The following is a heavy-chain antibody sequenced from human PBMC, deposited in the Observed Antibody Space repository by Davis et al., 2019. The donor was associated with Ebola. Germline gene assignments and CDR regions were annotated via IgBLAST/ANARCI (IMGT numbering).Heavy chain of an antibody. J-gene: IGHJ1*01. CDR2: INDSGTT. Sequence: SETLSLTCVLYDVSFSGYYWIWIRQPPGKGLEWIGEINDSGTTNYNPSLKSRVIISVDTSKNQFSLRLSSVTAADTAVYYCARDGYSSSWYGTGGEYFQHWGQGTLVTVSS. D-gene: IGHD6-13*01. CDR1: DVSFSGYY. CDR3: ARDGYSSSWYGTGGEYFQH. V-gene: IGHV4-34*01.